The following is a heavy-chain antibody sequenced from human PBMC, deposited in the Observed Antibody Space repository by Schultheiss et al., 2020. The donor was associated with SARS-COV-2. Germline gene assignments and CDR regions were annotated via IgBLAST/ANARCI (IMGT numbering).Heavy chain of an antibody. Sequence: GGSLRLSCAASGFTFSSYWMHWVRQAPGKGLVWVSSISSSSSYIYYADSVKGRFTISRDNSKNTLYLQMNSLRAEDTAVYYCAKGNDAFDIWGQGTMVTVSS. CDR2: ISSSSSYI. V-gene: IGHV3-21*04. CDR3: AKGNDAFDI. J-gene: IGHJ3*02. CDR1: GFTFSSYW.